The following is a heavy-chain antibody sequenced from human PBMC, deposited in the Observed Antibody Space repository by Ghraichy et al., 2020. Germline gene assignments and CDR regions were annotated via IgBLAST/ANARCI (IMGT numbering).Heavy chain of an antibody. Sequence: GGSLRLSCAISGFTFSSHWMSWVRQAPGKVLEWVANINLDGSQKYYVDSVKGRFTISRDNAKNLLFLQMTSLRADDTAVYYCARDSGIAAANSWGQGTLVTVSS. CDR2: INLDGSQK. D-gene: IGHD6-13*01. V-gene: IGHV3-7*01. J-gene: IGHJ4*02. CDR1: GFTFSSHW. CDR3: ARDSGIAAANS.